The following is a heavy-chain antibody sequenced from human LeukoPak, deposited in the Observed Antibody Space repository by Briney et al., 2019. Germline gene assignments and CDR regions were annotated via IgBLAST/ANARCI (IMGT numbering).Heavy chain of an antibody. Sequence: GGSLRLSCAASGFTFSSYWMHWVRQVPGKGLVWVSRINSDGSSITYADSVKGRFTISRDNARNKLYLQMNSLRVEDTAVYYCVREGRVSGYDFDCWGQGTLVTVSS. V-gene: IGHV3-74*03. CDR1: GFTFSSYW. CDR3: VREGRVSGYDFDC. CDR2: INSDGSSI. D-gene: IGHD5-12*01. J-gene: IGHJ4*02.